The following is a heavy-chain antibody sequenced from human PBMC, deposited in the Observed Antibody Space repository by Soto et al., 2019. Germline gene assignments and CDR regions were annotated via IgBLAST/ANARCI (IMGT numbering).Heavy chain of an antibody. D-gene: IGHD2-15*01. Sequence: SETLSLTCTVSGGSISSYYWSWIRQPPGKGLEWIGYIYYSGSTNYNPSLKSRVTISVDTSKNQFSLKLSSVTAAGTAVYYCARDNSDCSGGSCYSYFQHWGQGTLVTVSS. CDR3: ARDNSDCSGGSCYSYFQH. CDR2: IYYSGST. J-gene: IGHJ1*01. V-gene: IGHV4-59*01. CDR1: GGSISSYY.